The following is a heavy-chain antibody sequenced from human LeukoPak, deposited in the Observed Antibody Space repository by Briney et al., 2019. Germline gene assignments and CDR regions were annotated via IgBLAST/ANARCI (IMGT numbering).Heavy chain of an antibody. Sequence: SETLSLTCTVSGGSINNYYWSWIRQPAGKGLEWIGRIYHSGSADVTPSLKSRATISADRSKNQFSLKLSSVTAADTAVYYCARTGNTAVPPYFDYWGQGALVTASS. CDR1: GGSINNYY. D-gene: IGHD3-10*01. V-gene: IGHV4-4*07. J-gene: IGHJ4*02. CDR3: ARTGNTAVPPYFDY. CDR2: IYHSGSA.